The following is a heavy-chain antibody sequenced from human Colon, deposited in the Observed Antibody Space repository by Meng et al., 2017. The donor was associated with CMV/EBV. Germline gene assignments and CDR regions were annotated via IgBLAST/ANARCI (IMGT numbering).Heavy chain of an antibody. Sequence: GESLKISCASSGLTFWSYAMSWVRQAPGKGLGWVSAISGSTTSTDYADSVKGRFTISRDNSKNTLYLQMDSLRAEDTAVYYCARDGGHGFITYTYFDNWGQGTLVTVSS. D-gene: IGHD3-10*01. V-gene: IGHV3-23*01. CDR2: ISGSTTST. CDR3: ARDGGHGFITYTYFDN. CDR1: GLTFWSYA. J-gene: IGHJ4*02.